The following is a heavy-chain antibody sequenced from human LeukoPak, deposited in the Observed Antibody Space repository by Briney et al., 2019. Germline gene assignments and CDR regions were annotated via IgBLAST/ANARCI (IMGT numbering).Heavy chain of an antibody. CDR1: GFTFSNYS. CDR3: SRGYCKTNTCYAAFDI. V-gene: IGHV3-48*04. J-gene: IGHJ3*02. D-gene: IGHD2-2*01. CDR2: ISSSGGTK. Sequence: GGSLRLSCAASGFTFSNYSMNWVRQAPGKGLEWVSYISSSGGTKKYADSVRGRFTISRDNAKDSVFLQMNSVASEDTATYYCSRGYCKTNTCYAAFDIWDQGTMVTVSS.